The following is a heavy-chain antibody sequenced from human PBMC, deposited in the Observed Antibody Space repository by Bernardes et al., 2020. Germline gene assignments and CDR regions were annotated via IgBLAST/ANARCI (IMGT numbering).Heavy chain of an antibody. V-gene: IGHV3-21*01. Sequence: GGSLRLSCAASGFTFSNYNMNWVRQAPGKGLEWVSFIGSGSDFIYYADSVKSRFTISRDNAKNSLYLQMNSLRAEDSAVYYCAREMADPGPLDYWGQGTLVTVSS. CDR3: AREMADPGPLDY. CDR1: GFTFSNYN. CDR2: IGSGSDFI. D-gene: IGHD2-8*01. J-gene: IGHJ4*02.